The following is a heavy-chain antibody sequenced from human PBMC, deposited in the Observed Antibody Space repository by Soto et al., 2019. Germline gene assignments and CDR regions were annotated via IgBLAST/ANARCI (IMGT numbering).Heavy chain of an antibody. CDR1: GYTFTSYD. CDR2: MNPNSGNT. J-gene: IGHJ6*03. V-gene: IGHV1-8*01. D-gene: IGHD2-8*01. Sequence: ASVKVSCKASGYTFTSYDINWVRQATGQGLEWMGWMNPNSGNTGYAQKFLGSVTMTRNTSICTSYMELSSLRSEDMAVYYCARMSYCTNGVCRNYYYYYYMDVWGKGTTVTVSS. CDR3: ARMSYCTNGVCRNYYYYYYMDV.